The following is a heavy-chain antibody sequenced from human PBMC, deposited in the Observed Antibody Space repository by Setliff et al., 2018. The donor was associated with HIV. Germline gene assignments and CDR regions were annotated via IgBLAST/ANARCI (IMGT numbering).Heavy chain of an antibody. Sequence: LSETLSLTCSVSGDSIRGSGDYWSWVRQPAGKRPEWIGHIYVTGSTAYKPYLRGRATISLDTSKNQFSLKLTSVTAADTAVYFCARLSTGDLRLFEYWGHGALVTVSS. CDR3: ARLSTGDLRLFEY. CDR2: IYVTGST. V-gene: IGHV4-61*09. CDR1: GDSIRGSGDY. D-gene: IGHD4-17*01. J-gene: IGHJ4*01.